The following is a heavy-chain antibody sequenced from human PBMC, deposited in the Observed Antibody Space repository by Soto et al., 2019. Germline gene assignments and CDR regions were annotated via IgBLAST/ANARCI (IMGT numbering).Heavy chain of an antibody. D-gene: IGHD3-22*01. CDR3: ARHYYDSSGYFRFDY. CDR2: IYFSGST. J-gene: IGHJ4*02. CDR1: GGSISGYY. V-gene: IGHV4-59*01. Sequence: SETLSLTCTVSGGSISGYYWSWIRQPPGKGLEWIGYIYFSGSTNYNPSLQSRATISVDTSKNQFSLKLSSVTAADTAVYYCARHYYDSSGYFRFDYWGQGTLVTVSS.